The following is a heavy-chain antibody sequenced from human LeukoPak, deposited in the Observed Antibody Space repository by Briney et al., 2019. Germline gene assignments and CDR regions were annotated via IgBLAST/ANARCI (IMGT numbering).Heavy chain of an antibody. CDR2: KWYDGSNK. J-gene: IGHJ4*02. CDR1: GFTLSSCG. V-gene: IGHV3-33*01. Sequence: GGTPRFSWAATGFTLSSCGKHWIRRAQAKGLDWSAVKWYDGSNKYYADSVKGRFTISRDNSKNTLYLQMNSLRAEETAVYYCARENGITMVRGDVPGLNYWGQGTLVTVAS. CDR3: ARENGITMVRGDVPGLNY. D-gene: IGHD3-10*01.